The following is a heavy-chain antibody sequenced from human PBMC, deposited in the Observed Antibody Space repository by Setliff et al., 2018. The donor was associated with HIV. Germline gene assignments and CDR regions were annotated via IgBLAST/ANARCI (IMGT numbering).Heavy chain of an antibody. J-gene: IGHJ4*02. CDR1: GFIFSDYY. V-gene: IGHV3-11*06. Sequence: PGGSLRLSCAASGFIFSDYYMSWIRQAPGKGLEWVSYISSSGTYIHYADSLKGRFTISRDNAKNSLYLQMNSLRAEDTAVYYCARDPPWNYDSSGYPYYFDYWGQGTLVTVS. D-gene: IGHD3-22*01. CDR2: ISSSGTYI. CDR3: ARDPPWNYDSSGYPYYFDY.